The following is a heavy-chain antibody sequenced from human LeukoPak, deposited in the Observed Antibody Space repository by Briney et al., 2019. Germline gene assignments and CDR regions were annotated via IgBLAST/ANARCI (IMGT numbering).Heavy chain of an antibody. CDR1: GFTFSSNW. Sequence: PGGSLRLSCVASGFTFSSNWMSWVRQAPGKGLEWVANIKQDGSEEYYVDSVKGRFTISRDNAKKSLYLQMNSLRAEDTAVYYCATVRYLEFWGQGILVTVSS. J-gene: IGHJ4*02. D-gene: IGHD3-3*01. CDR2: IKQDGSEE. V-gene: IGHV3-7*01. CDR3: ATVRYLEF.